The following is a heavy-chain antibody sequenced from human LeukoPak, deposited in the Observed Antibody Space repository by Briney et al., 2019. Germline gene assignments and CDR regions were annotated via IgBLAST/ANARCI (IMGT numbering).Heavy chain of an antibody. CDR1: GFTLISYS. V-gene: IGHV3-23*01. D-gene: IGHD2-8*02. CDR2: IRASDSNT. CDR3: AKLTTGWFEGF. Sequence: GGSLRLSCAATGFTLISYSMTWVRQAPGKGLEWVSAIRASDSNTFYADSVKGRFTISRDSSKNTLYLQMNDLRDEDTAVYYCAKLTTGWFEGFWGQGTLVTVSS. J-gene: IGHJ4*02.